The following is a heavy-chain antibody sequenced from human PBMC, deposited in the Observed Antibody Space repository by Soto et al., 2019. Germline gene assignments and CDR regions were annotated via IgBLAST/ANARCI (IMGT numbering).Heavy chain of an antibody. CDR1: GYTFTSYG. Sequence: GASVKVSCKASGYTFTSYGISWVRQAPGQGLEWMGWISAYNGNTNYAQKLQGRVTMTTDTSTSTAYMELRSLRSDDTAVYYCARGLAVVVVAATPANWFGPWGQGTLVTVSS. D-gene: IGHD2-15*01. J-gene: IGHJ5*02. CDR3: ARGLAVVVVAATPANWFGP. CDR2: ISAYNGNT. V-gene: IGHV1-18*01.